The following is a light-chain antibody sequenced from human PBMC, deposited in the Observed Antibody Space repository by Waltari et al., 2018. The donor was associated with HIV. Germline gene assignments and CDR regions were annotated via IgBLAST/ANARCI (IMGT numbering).Light chain of an antibody. J-gene: IGLJ2*01. Sequence: QSALTQPASVSGSPGQSITISCTGTRSDVGRDSLVRRYQQHPGKAPKLMIYEVSKRPSGVSNRFSGSKSGNTASLTISGLQAEDEADYYCCSYAGSSTFVVFGGGTKLTVL. V-gene: IGLV2-23*02. CDR3: CSYAGSSTFVV. CDR1: RSDVGRDSL. CDR2: EVS.